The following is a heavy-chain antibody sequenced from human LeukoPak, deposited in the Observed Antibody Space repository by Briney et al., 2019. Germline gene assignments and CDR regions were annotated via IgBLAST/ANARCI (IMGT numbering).Heavy chain of an antibody. D-gene: IGHD2/OR15-2a*01. J-gene: IGHJ4*02. Sequence: GGSLRLSCVASGYPFSSYSMNWIRQAPGKGLEWVSYISVSGGVRSYADSVKGRFTISRDDARNSLYLQMNSLKDEDTAVYYCARGRGYFYDQLDYWGQGTLVTVSS. CDR3: ARGRGYFYDQLDY. CDR1: GYPFSSYS. CDR2: ISVSGGVR. V-gene: IGHV3-48*02.